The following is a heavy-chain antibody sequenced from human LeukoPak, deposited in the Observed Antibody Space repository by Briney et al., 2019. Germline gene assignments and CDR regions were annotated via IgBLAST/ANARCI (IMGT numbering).Heavy chain of an antibody. CDR3: ARGARVYGDEPFDY. Sequence: PSETLSLTCTVSSGSISGYYWSWIRQPPGKGLEWIGRIYTSGSTNYNPSLKSRVTMSVDTSKNQFSLKLSSVTAADTAVYYCARGARVYGDEPFDYWGQGTLVTVSS. J-gene: IGHJ4*02. CDR2: IYTSGST. CDR1: SGSISGYY. D-gene: IGHD4-17*01. V-gene: IGHV4-4*07.